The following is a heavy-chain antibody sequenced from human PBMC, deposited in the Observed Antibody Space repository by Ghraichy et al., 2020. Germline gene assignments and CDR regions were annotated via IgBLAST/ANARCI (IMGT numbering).Heavy chain of an antibody. Sequence: LSLTCAASGFTLSGSAMHWVRQASGKGLEWIGRIRSKANRYATAYSESANGRFTISRDDSKNTAYLQMNSLKTEDTAVYYCTYDYGDHNSGGATDYWGQGTLVTVSS. D-gene: IGHD4-17*01. CDR2: IRSKANRYAT. V-gene: IGHV3-73*01. CDR1: GFTLSGSA. J-gene: IGHJ4*02. CDR3: TYDYGDHNSGGATDY.